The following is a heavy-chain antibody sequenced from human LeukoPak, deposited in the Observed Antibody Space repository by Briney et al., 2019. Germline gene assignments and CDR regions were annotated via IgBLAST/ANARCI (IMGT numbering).Heavy chain of an antibody. CDR3: ARGGGFGELYS. J-gene: IGHJ5*02. V-gene: IGHV4-34*01. Sequence: KPSETLSLTCAVYGGSFSGYYWSWIRKPPGKGLEWIGEINHSGSTNYNPSLKSRVTISVDTSKNQFSLKLSSVTAADTAVYYCARGGGFGELYSWGQGTLVTVSS. CDR1: GGSFSGYY. D-gene: IGHD3-10*01. CDR2: INHSGST.